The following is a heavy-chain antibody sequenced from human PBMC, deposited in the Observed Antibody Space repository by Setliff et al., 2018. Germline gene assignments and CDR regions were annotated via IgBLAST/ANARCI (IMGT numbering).Heavy chain of an antibody. CDR2: IYQNGIT. CDR3: ARAGLAGRTSSYYYYYYMDV. Sequence: PSETLSLTCSVSGASISTTYYYWDWIRQSPEKGLEWIGTIYQNGITYYNPSVKSRVTISVDTSKNQFSLKLSSVTAADTAVYYCARAGLAGRTSSYYYYYYMDVWGKGTTVTVSS. J-gene: IGHJ6*03. D-gene: IGHD6-6*01. V-gene: IGHV4-39*07. CDR1: GASISTTYYY.